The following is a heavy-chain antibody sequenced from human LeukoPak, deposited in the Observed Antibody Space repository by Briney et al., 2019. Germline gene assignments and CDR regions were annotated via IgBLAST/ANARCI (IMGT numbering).Heavy chain of an antibody. V-gene: IGHV4-61*02. Sequence: PSETLPLTCTVSGGSISSGNYYWSWIRQPAGKGLEWIGRIYTSGTTNYNPSLKSRVTMSVDTSKNQFSLKLSSVTAADTAVYYCARALRYCSGGSCLHNWFDPWGQGTLVTVSS. CDR3: ARALRYCSGGSCLHNWFDP. J-gene: IGHJ5*02. D-gene: IGHD2-15*01. CDR2: IYTSGTT. CDR1: GGSISSGNYY.